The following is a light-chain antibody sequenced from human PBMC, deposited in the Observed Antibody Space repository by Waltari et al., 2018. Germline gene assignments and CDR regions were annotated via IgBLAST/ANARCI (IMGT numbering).Light chain of an antibody. CDR2: DKK. CDR1: ISNIGNYY. V-gene: IGLV1-51*01. Sequence: QSVLTQPPSVSAAPGQKVTISCSGSISNIGNYYVSWYHQLPGTAPKLLIYDKKKRPSGSPYRFAASKLGTSATVVITGLQVGDEVDYYCATWDNGLNEVVFGGGTKLTVL. J-gene: IGLJ2*01. CDR3: ATWDNGLNEVV.